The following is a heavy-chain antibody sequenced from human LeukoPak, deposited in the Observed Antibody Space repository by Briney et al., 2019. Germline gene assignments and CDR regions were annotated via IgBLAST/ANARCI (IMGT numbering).Heavy chain of an antibody. D-gene: IGHD6-13*01. CDR3: ARTTEAHSWRTRYYDYYMDV. V-gene: IGHV4-59*01. J-gene: IGHJ6*03. Sequence: SETLSLTCTVSGGYISSYYWSWIRQPPGKGMGWNGYTYYRGSTNYNPSLKSRVTISVDTSKNQFSLKLSSVTAADTAVYYCARTTEAHSWRTRYYDYYMDVWGKGTTVTVSS. CDR1: GGYISSYY. CDR2: TYYRGST.